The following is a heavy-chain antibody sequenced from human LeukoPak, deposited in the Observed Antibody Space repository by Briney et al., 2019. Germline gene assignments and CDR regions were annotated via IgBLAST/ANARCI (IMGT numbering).Heavy chain of an antibody. Sequence: GGSLRLSWAASGLTFDNYRMSWVRQAPGKGLEWVSTVNADGGNTYYADSVKGRFTISRDNSKSTLILQMNSLRVEDTALYYCTKRVKYGGTWDHFADWGQGTLVTVSS. CDR2: VNADGGNT. CDR3: TKRVKYGGTWDHFAD. D-gene: IGHD1-26*01. CDR1: GLTFDNYR. J-gene: IGHJ4*02. V-gene: IGHV3-23*01.